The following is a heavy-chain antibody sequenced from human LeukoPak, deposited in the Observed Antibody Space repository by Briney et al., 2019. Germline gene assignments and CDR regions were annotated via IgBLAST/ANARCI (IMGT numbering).Heavy chain of an antibody. J-gene: IGHJ4*02. V-gene: IGHV3-30*02. CDR2: IRYDGSNK. CDR3: AKDTASWYYFDY. Sequence: GGSLRHSCAASGYSFSSYGMHWVRQAPGKGLEWVAFIRYDGSNKYYADSVKGRFTISRDNSKNTLYLQMNSLRADDTAVYSCAKDTASWYYFDYWGQGTLVTVSS. D-gene: IGHD2-8*02. CDR1: GYSFSSYG.